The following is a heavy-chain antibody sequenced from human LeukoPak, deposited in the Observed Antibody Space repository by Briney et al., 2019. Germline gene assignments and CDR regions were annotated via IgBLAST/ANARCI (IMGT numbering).Heavy chain of an antibody. V-gene: IGHV4-39*07. D-gene: IGHD1-26*01. J-gene: IGHJ2*01. Sequence: PSETLSLTCTVSGGSTNINTYYWGWIRQTPGKGLEWIGSIYYSGSTYYNPSLKRRVTISVDTSKKQFSLKLSSVTAADTAVYYCARVYYSGSYDYWYFDLWGRGTLVTVSS. CDR1: GGSTNINTYY. CDR3: ARVYYSGSYDYWYFDL. CDR2: IYYSGST.